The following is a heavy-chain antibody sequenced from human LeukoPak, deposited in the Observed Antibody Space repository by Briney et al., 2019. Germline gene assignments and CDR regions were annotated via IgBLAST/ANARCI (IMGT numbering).Heavy chain of an antibody. CDR2: IYYSGST. V-gene: IGHV4-30-4*01. J-gene: IGHJ6*02. Sequence: SETLSLTCTVSGGSISSGDYYWSWIRQPPGKSLEWIGYIYYSGSTYYNPSLKSRVTISLDTSKNQFSLKLSSVTAADTAVYYCAREQVAASDYYYYGMDVWGQGTTVTVSS. D-gene: IGHD2-15*01. CDR3: AREQVAASDYYYYGMDV. CDR1: GGSISSGDYY.